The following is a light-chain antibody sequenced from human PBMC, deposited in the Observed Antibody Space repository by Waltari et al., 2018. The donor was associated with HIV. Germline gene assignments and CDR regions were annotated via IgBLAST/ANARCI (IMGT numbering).Light chain of an antibody. CDR3: AAWDGSLSGRV. Sequence: QSVLTQPPSASGTPGQRVTISCSGSSSNIGSNYVSWYQQLPGTAPKLLIYRNKQRPSGVPDRFSGSKSGTSASLAISGLRSEDEAAYYCAAWDGSLSGRVFGGGTKLTVL. J-gene: IGLJ3*02. V-gene: IGLV1-47*01. CDR1: SSNIGSNY. CDR2: RNK.